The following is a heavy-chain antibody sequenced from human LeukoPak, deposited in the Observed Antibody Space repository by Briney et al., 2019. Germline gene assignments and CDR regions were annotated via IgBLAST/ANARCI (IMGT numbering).Heavy chain of an antibody. Sequence: PSETLSLTCTVSGGSISSSSYYWGWIRQPPGKGLEWIGSIYYSGSTYYNPSLKRRVTISVDTSKNQFSLKLGSVTAADTAVYYCARRTEYDFWSGTNAFDIWGQGTMVTVSS. CDR2: IYYSGST. D-gene: IGHD3-3*01. CDR3: ARRTEYDFWSGTNAFDI. CDR1: GGSISSSSYY. J-gene: IGHJ3*02. V-gene: IGHV4-39*01.